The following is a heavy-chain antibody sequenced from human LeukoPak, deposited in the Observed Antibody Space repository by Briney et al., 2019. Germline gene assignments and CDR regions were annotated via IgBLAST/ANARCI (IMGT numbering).Heavy chain of an antibody. CDR2: ISYTGDIK. D-gene: IGHD6-19*01. Sequence: GGSLRLSCAASEFTFSSYGMHWVRQAPGKGPEWMAVISYTGDIKKYANSVMGRFTISRGNSKNTLYLQMNSLRTEDTAVYYCAKEFNAYSSGWYYDYWGQGTLVTVSS. CDR1: EFTFSSYG. V-gene: IGHV3-30*18. CDR3: AKEFNAYSSGWYYDY. J-gene: IGHJ4*02.